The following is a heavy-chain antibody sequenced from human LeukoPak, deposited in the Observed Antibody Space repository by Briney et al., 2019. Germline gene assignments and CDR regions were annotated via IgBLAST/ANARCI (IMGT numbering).Heavy chain of an antibody. Sequence: ASVKVSCKASGYTFTSYGISWVRQAPGQGLEWMGWISAYNGNTNYAQKLQGRVTMTTDTSTSTAYMELRSLRSDDTAVYYCAREGSVSSLGYYYYGMDVWGQGTTVTVSS. CDR3: AREGSVSSLGYYYYGMDV. V-gene: IGHV1-18*01. CDR1: GYTFTSYG. D-gene: IGHD3-10*01. CDR2: ISAYNGNT. J-gene: IGHJ6*02.